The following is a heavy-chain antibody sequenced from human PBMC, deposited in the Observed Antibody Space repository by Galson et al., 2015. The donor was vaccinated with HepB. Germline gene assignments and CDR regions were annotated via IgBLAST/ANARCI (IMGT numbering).Heavy chain of an antibody. CDR1: GFTFSSYA. V-gene: IGHV3-23*01. CDR2: ISGSGGST. CDR3: AKDGPYSSSWYSSGWGNWYFDL. D-gene: IGHD6-13*01. Sequence: SLRLSCAASGFTFSSYAMNWVRQAPGRGLEWVSAISGSGGSTYYADSVKGRFTITRDNSKNTLYLQMNSLRAEDTAVYYCAKDGPYSSSWYSSGWGNWYFDLWGRGTLVTVSS. J-gene: IGHJ2*01.